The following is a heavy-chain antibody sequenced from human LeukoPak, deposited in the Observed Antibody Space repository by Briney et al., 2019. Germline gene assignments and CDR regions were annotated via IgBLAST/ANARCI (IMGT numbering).Heavy chain of an antibody. D-gene: IGHD3-22*01. J-gene: IGHJ3*02. V-gene: IGHV4-39*01. Sequence: TSESLSLTCTVSGGSISSSSYYWGWIRQPPGKGLEWIVSIYYSGSTYYNPSLKSRVTISVDTSKNQFSLKLSSVTPADTAVYYCATQNYYDSSGRTVDIWGQGTMVTVSS. CDR1: GGSISSSSYY. CDR3: ATQNYYDSSGRTVDI. CDR2: IYYSGST.